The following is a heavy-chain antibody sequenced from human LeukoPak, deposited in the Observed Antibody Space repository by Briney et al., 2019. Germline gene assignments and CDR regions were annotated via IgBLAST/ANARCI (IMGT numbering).Heavy chain of an antibody. V-gene: IGHV4-39*07. D-gene: IGHD6-13*01. CDR3: ASSGGIAAAGINY. Sequence: SETLSLTCTVSGGSISSSSYYWSWIRQPPGKGLEWIGEINHSGSTNYNPSLKSRVTISVDTSKSQFSLKLSSVTAADTAVYYCASSGGIAAAGINYWGQGTLVTVSS. CDR2: INHSGST. CDR1: GGSISSSSYY. J-gene: IGHJ4*02.